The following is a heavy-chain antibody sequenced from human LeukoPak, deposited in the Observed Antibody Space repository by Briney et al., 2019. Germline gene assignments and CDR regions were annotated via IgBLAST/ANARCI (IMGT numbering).Heavy chain of an antibody. CDR3: ARFPIGVATVDY. CDR1: GYTFTSYD. CDR2: MNPNSGNT. D-gene: IGHD5-12*01. Sequence: ASVKVSCKASGYTFTSYDINWVRQAPGQGLEWMGWMNPNSGNTGYAQKFQGRVTMTRNTSISTAYMELSSLRSEDTAVYYCARFPIGVATVDYWGQGTLVTVSS. J-gene: IGHJ4*02. V-gene: IGHV1-8*01.